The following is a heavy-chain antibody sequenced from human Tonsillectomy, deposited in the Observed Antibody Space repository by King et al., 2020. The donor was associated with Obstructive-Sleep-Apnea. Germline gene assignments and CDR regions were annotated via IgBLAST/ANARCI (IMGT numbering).Heavy chain of an antibody. CDR2: ISSSSSYI. CDR1: GFTFSSYS. V-gene: IGHV3-21*01. J-gene: IGHJ4*02. D-gene: IGHD3-9*01. CDR3: ARGYVRYFDWQPRYFDY. Sequence: VQLVESGGGLVKPGGSLRLSCAASGFTFSSYSMNWVRQAPGKGLEWVSSISSSSSYIYYADSVKGRFTISRDNAKNSLYLQMNSLRAEDTAVYYCARGYVRYFDWQPRYFDYWGQGTLVTVSS.